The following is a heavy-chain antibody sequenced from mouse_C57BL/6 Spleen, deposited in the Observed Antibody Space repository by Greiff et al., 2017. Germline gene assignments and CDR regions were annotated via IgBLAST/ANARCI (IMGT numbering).Heavy chain of an antibody. CDR2: IHPNSGST. CDR1: GYTFTSYW. Sequence: QVQLQQPGAELVKPGASVKLSCKASGYTFTSYWMHWVKQRPGQGLEWIGMIHPNSGSTNYNEKFKSKATLTVDKSSSTAYMQLSSLTSEDSAVYYVARDYYGSSPWDFEGWGTGTTVTVSS. CDR3: ARDYYGSSPWDFEG. V-gene: IGHV1-64*01. J-gene: IGHJ1*03. D-gene: IGHD1-1*01.